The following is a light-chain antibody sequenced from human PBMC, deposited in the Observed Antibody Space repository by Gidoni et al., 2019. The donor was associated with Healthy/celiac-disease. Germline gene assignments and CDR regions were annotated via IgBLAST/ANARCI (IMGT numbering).Light chain of an antibody. CDR3: QQYDNLLIT. CDR2: DAS. CDR1: QDISNY. J-gene: IGKJ5*01. V-gene: IGKV1-33*01. Sequence: SVGDRVTITCQASQDISNYLNWYQQKPGKAPKLLIYDASNLETGVPSSFSGSGSGTDFTFTISSLQPEDIATYYCQQYDNLLITFGQGTRLEFK.